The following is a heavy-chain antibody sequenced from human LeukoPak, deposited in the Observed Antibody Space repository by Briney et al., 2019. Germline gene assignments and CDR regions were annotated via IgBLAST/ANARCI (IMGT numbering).Heavy chain of an antibody. CDR3: ARDESGGVVATIGREFDP. CDR1: GGSISSYY. CDR2: IYTSGST. D-gene: IGHD5-12*01. V-gene: IGHV4-4*07. Sequence: SETLSLTCTVSGGSISSYYWSWIRQPAGKGVEWIGRIYTSGSTNYNPSLKSRVTMSVDTSKNQFSLKLSSVTAADTAVYYCARDESGGVVATIGREFDPWGQGTLVTVSS. J-gene: IGHJ5*02.